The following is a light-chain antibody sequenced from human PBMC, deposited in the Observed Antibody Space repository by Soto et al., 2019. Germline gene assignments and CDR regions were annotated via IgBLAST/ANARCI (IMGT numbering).Light chain of an antibody. CDR2: DVS. J-gene: IGLJ2*01. Sequence: QSALTQPASVSGSPGQSITISCTGTTSDVGGYNYVSWYQQHPGKAPKVMTYDVSNRPSGVSNRFSGSKSGNTASLTISGLQAEDEAVYYCSSYTSSNPGVLFGGGTKLT. CDR1: TSDVGGYNY. CDR3: SSYTSSNPGVL. V-gene: IGLV2-14*01.